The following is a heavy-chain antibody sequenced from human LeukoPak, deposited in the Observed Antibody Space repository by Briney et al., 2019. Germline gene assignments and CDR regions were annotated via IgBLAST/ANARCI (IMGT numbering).Heavy chain of an antibody. J-gene: IGHJ4*02. CDR1: GYTFTGYY. V-gene: IGHV1-2*04. D-gene: IGHD4-11*01. CDR3: ARGPMTTVTPFFDY. CDR2: INPNSGGT. Sequence: ASVEVSCKASGYTFTGYYMHWVRQAPGQGLEWMGWINPNSGGTNYAQKFQGWVTMTRDTSISTAYMELSRLRSDDMAVYYCARGPMTTVTPFFDYWGQGTLVTVSS.